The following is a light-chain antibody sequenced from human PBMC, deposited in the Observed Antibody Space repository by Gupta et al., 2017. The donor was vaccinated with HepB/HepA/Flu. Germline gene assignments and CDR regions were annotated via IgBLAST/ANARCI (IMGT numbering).Light chain of an antibody. CDR2: AAS. V-gene: IGKV1-39*01. J-gene: IGKJ5*01. Sequence: DSQMTQSPSSLSASVGDRVTITCRASQSISSYLNWYQQKPGKAPKLLIYAASSLQSGVPSRFSGSGSGTDFTLTISRLQPEDFATYYCQQSDSTPLTFGQGTPVEIK. CDR3: QQSDSTPLT. CDR1: QSISSY.